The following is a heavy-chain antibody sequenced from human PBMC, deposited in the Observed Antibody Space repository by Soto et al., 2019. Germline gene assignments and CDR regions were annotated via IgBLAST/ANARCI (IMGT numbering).Heavy chain of an antibody. Sequence: ASVKVSCKASGGTFSSYAISWVRQAPGQGLEWMGGIIPIFGTANYAQKFQGRVTITADESTSTAYMELSSLRSEDTAVYYCARVQPGDEGHYFDYWGQGTLVTVSS. J-gene: IGHJ4*02. V-gene: IGHV1-69*13. D-gene: IGHD2-2*01. CDR1: GGTFSSYA. CDR2: IIPIFGTA. CDR3: ARVQPGDEGHYFDY.